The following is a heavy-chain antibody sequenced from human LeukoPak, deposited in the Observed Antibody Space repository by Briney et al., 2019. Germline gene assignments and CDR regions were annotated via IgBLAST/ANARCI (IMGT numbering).Heavy chain of an antibody. CDR1: GYTFTGYY. V-gene: IGHV1-2*02. CDR2: INPNSGGT. Sequence: ASVKVSCRASGYTFTGYYMHWVRQAPGQGLEWMGWINPNSGGTNYAQKFQGRVTMTRDTSISTAYMELSRLRSDDTAVYYCARDRVYYYDSSGYYAGAYYYMDVWGKGTTVTISS. D-gene: IGHD3-22*01. J-gene: IGHJ6*03. CDR3: ARDRVYYYDSSGYYAGAYYYMDV.